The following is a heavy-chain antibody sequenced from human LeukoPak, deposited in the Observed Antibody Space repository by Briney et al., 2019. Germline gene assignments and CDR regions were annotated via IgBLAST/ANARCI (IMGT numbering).Heavy chain of an antibody. CDR3: AKGLQEHYYYYYMDV. Sequence: GGSLRLSCAASGFTFSSYSMNWVRQAPGKGLEWVSSISSSSSYIYYADSVKGRFTISRDNAKNSLYLQMNSLRAEDTAVYYCAKGLQEHYYYYYMDVWGKGTTVTVSS. CDR2: ISSSSSYI. D-gene: IGHD4-11*01. V-gene: IGHV3-21*01. CDR1: GFTFSSYS. J-gene: IGHJ6*03.